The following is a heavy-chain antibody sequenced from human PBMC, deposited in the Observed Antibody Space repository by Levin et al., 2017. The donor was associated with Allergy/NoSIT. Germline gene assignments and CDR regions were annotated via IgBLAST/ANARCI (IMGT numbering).Heavy chain of an antibody. CDR3: ARDDFRSYGDYGMDV. V-gene: IGHV4-61*01. D-gene: IGHD3/OR15-3a*01. Sequence: SQTLSLTCTVSGGSVSSGSYYWSWIRQPPGKGLEWIGYIYYSGSTNYNPSLKSRVTISVDTSKNQFSLKLRSVTPADTAGYYCARDDFRSYGDYGMDVWGQGTTVTVSS. CDR1: GGSVSSGSYY. CDR2: IYYSGST. J-gene: IGHJ6*02.